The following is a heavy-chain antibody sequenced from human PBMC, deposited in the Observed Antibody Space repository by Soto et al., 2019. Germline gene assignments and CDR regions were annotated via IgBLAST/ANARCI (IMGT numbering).Heavy chain of an antibody. J-gene: IGHJ4*02. Sequence: QITLKESGPTLVKPTQTLTLTCTFSGLSLSTSGVGVGWIRQPPGKALEWLALIYCDDDKRYSPSLKSRLTITKDTSKNQVVLTMTYMDPVDTATYYCAHRPSYCSGGSCYSGFDYWGEGTLVTVSS. V-gene: IGHV2-5*02. CDR1: GLSLSTSGVG. CDR3: AHRPSYCSGGSCYSGFDY. CDR2: IYCDDDK. D-gene: IGHD2-15*01.